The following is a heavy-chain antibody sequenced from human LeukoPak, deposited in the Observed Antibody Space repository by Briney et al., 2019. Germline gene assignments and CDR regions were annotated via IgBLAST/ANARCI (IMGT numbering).Heavy chain of an antibody. D-gene: IGHD3-16*01. J-gene: IGHJ4*02. Sequence: GGSLRLSCAASGFTFSSYEMNWVRQAPGKGLEWVSYISSSGSTIYYADSVEGRFTISRDNAKNSLYLRMNSLRAEDTAVYYCARDPGGAFDYWGQGTLVTVSS. CDR2: ISSSGSTI. CDR3: ARDPGGAFDY. V-gene: IGHV3-48*03. CDR1: GFTFSSYE.